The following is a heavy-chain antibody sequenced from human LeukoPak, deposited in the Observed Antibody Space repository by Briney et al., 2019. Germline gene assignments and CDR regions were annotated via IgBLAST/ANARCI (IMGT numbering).Heavy chain of an antibody. Sequence: PSETLSLTCAVSGYSISSGYYWGWIRQPPGKGLEWIGSIYHGGSTYYNPSLKSRVTISVDTSKNQFSLKLSSVTAADTAVYYCARVPSGYYVDYWGQGTLVTVSS. J-gene: IGHJ4*02. CDR1: GYSISSGYY. CDR2: IYHGGST. D-gene: IGHD3-3*01. CDR3: ARVPSGYYVDY. V-gene: IGHV4-38-2*01.